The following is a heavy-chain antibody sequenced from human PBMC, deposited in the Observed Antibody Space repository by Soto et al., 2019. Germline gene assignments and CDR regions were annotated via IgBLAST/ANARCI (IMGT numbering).Heavy chain of an antibody. D-gene: IGHD5-18*01. CDR2: IYSGGST. CDR1: GFTVISNY. J-gene: IGHJ4*02. Sequence: PGGSLRLSCASSGFTVISNYMSWVRQAPGKGLEWVSVIYSGGSTYYADSVKGRFTISRDNSKNTLYLQMNSLRAEDTAVYYCARGTAMVDFDYWGQGTLVTVSS. CDR3: ARGTAMVDFDY. V-gene: IGHV3-53*01.